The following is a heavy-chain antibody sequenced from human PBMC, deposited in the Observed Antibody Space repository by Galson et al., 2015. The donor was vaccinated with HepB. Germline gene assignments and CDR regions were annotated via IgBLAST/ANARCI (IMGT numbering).Heavy chain of an antibody. CDR2: ISYDGTNK. Sequence: PLRLSCAASGFTFITYTMHWVRQAPGKGLEWVAVISYDGTNKYYADSVKGRFTISRDNSKNTLYLQMNSLRAEDTAVYYCARAVVVAGNDAFAIWGQGTMVTVSS. D-gene: IGHD6-19*01. CDR3: ARAVVVAGNDAFAI. J-gene: IGHJ3*02. V-gene: IGHV3-30*04. CDR1: GFTFITYT.